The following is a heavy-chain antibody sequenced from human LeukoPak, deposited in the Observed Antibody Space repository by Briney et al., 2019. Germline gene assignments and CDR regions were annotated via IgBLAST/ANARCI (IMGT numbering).Heavy chain of an antibody. CDR2: ISAYNGNT. CDR3: AVVVPAASIDY. V-gene: IGHV1-18*01. J-gene: IGHJ4*02. Sequence: GASVKVSCKGSVYTFTSYGICWGRQAPGQGLEWMGWISAYNGNTNYAQKLQRRVTTTTDTSTSTAYMELRSLRSDDTAVYYCAVVVPAASIDYWGQGTLVTVSS. D-gene: IGHD2-2*01. CDR1: VYTFTSYG.